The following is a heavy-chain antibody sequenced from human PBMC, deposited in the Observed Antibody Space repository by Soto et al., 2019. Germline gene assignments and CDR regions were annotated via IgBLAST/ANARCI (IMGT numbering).Heavy chain of an antibody. J-gene: IGHJ4*02. CDR2: IYWDDDK. CDR1: GFSLSTSGEG. Sequence: QITLKESGPTLVRPTQTLTLTCSFSGFSLSTSGEGVGWIRQPPGTALEWLELIYWDDDKRYNPSLESRLTITKDTSKNQVVLSMTMVDPVDTATYYCAHLIAARPFDSWGQGTLVTVSS. D-gene: IGHD6-6*01. V-gene: IGHV2-5*02. CDR3: AHLIAARPFDS.